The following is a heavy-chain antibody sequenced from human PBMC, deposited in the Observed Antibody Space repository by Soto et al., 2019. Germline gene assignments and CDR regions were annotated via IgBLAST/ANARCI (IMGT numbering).Heavy chain of an antibody. CDR3: ARTTAVPNTLRARYFFDY. CDR2: VDYSRTN. Sequence: GTLSLTCSVSGGAVSDKAYYWSWIRQRPGKRLEGIGYVDYSRTNYYNPSLESRVTISVDLSKNRFSLRLSSVTNADTALYYCARTTAVPNTLRARYFFDYWGQGTLVTVSS. J-gene: IGHJ4*02. V-gene: IGHV4-61*08. D-gene: IGHD4-17*01. CDR1: GGAVSDKAYY.